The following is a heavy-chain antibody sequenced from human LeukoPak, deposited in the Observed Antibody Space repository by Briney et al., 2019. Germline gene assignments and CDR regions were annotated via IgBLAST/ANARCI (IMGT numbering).Heavy chain of an antibody. CDR3: AGILRSSSGYYFDY. V-gene: IGHV3-66*01. CDR2: IYSGDTT. D-gene: IGHD3-10*01. J-gene: IGHJ4*02. CDR1: GFTVSTNY. Sequence: GGSLRLSCAASGFTVSTNYMSWVRQAPGKGLEWVSVIYSGDTTFYADSVRGKFTISRDNSKNTLYLQMNSLRAEDTAVYYCAGILRSSSGYYFDYWGQGTLVTVSS.